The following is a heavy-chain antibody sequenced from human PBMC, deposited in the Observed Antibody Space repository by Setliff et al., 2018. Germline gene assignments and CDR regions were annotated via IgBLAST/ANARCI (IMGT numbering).Heavy chain of an antibody. CDR3: ARGGPWVTTSYYFDY. Sequence: PSETLSLTCTVSGGSISSGSYYWSWIRQPAGKGLEWIGRIYTSGSTNYNPSLKSRVTISVDTSKNQFSLKLSSVAAADTAVYYCARGGPWVTTSYYFDYWG. J-gene: IGHJ4*01. D-gene: IGHD4-17*01. V-gene: IGHV4-61*02. CDR1: GGSISSGSYY. CDR2: IYTSGST.